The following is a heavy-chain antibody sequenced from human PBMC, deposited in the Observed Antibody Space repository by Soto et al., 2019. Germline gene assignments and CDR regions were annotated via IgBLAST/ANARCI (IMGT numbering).Heavy chain of an antibody. Sequence: QVQLVQSGAEVREPGASVKVSCKASGYTFTTYDINWVRQATGQGLEWMGWMKPSSGDTGYGQKFQGRVALTRDTSTSTAYMELSGVKSEDTAVYYCVALARWGQGTLVTVSS. CDR3: VALAR. J-gene: IGHJ4*02. CDR1: GYTFTTYD. CDR2: MKPSSGDT. V-gene: IGHV1-8*01. D-gene: IGHD6-6*01.